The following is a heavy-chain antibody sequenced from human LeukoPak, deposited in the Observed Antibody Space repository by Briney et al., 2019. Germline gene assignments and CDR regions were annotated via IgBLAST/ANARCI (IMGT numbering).Heavy chain of an antibody. CDR2: IFYSGST. Sequence: SETLSLTCTASGGSISNYYWSWIRQPPGKGLEYIGYIFYSGSTNYNPSLKSRVTISVDTSKNQFSLKLSSVTAADTAVYYCARLKGGYGHAVFDYWGQGTLVTVSS. CDR1: GGSISNYY. CDR3: ARLKGGYGHAVFDY. D-gene: IGHD5-18*01. V-gene: IGHV4-59*08. J-gene: IGHJ4*02.